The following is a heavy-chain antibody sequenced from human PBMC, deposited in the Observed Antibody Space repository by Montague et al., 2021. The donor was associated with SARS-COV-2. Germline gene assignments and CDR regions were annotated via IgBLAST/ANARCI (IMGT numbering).Heavy chain of an antibody. D-gene: IGHD2-21*01. CDR1: GGPVSSGIHY. CDR3: ARMGPSQYRPGGECYSWVRDWFDP. J-gene: IGHJ5*02. CDR2: IYYAGST. V-gene: IGHV4-61*01. Sequence: SETLSLTCTVSGGPVSSGIHYWSWIRQAPEKGLEWIGCIYYAGSTNYNPSLQSRVTISVDTSKNQFSLRLSSVTAADTAIYYCARMGPSQYRPGGECYSWVRDWFDPWGQGTPVIVSS.